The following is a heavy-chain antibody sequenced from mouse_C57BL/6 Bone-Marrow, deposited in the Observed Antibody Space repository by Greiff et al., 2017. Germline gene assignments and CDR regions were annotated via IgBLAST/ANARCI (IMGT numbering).Heavy chain of an antibody. V-gene: IGHV1-7*01. CDR1: GYTFTSYW. D-gene: IGHD2-4*01. J-gene: IGHJ4*01. CDR3: AREAIYYDYDRHGYYYAMDY. Sequence: VQLQQSGAELAKPGASVKLSCKASGYTFTSYWMHWVKQRPGQGLEWIGYINPSSGYTKYNQKFKDKATLTADKSSSTAYMQLSSLTYDASAVYYCAREAIYYDYDRHGYYYAMDYWGQGTSVTVSS. CDR2: INPSSGYT.